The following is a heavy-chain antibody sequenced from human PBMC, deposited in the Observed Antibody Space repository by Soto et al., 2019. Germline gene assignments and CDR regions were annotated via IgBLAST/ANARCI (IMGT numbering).Heavy chain of an antibody. D-gene: IGHD6-19*01. Sequence: GGSLRLSCAASGFTFSSYGMHWVRQAPGKGLEWVAVIWYDGSNKYYADSVKGRFTISRDNSKNTLYLQMNSLRAEDTAVYYCARDPGTVAGDYYFDYWGQGTLVTVSS. V-gene: IGHV3-33*01. J-gene: IGHJ4*02. CDR1: GFTFSSYG. CDR3: ARDPGTVAGDYYFDY. CDR2: IWYDGSNK.